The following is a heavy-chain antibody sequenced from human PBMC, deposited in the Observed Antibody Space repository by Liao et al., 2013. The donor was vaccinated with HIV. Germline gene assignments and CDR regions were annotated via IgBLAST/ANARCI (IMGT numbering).Heavy chain of an antibody. CDR1: GGSFRRHY. CDR3: ARAYDYVWGSNWYFDL. D-gene: IGHD3-16*01. J-gene: IGHJ2*01. V-gene: IGHV4-34*01. CDR2: INHSGST. Sequence: QVQLQQWGAGLLTPSETLSLTCAVYGGSFRRHYWSWIRQPPGKGLEWIGEINHSGSTNYNPSLKSRVTISVDTSKNQFSLKLSSVTAADTAVYYCARAYDYVWGSNWYFDLWGRGTLVTVSS.